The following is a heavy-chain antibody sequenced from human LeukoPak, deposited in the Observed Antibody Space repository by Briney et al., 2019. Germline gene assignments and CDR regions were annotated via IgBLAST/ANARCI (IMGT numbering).Heavy chain of an antibody. CDR2: IDQGGSVR. Sequence: GGSLRLSCAASGFSSSTYWMSWVRQTPEKGLEFVANIDQGGSVRNYMDSLKGRCTISRDNAKKSLYLEINNLRADDTAVYYCARDPESSSFDLWGRGALVTVSS. V-gene: IGHV3-7*01. J-gene: IGHJ4*02. CDR1: GFSSSTYW. CDR3: ARDPESSSFDL. D-gene: IGHD6-13*01.